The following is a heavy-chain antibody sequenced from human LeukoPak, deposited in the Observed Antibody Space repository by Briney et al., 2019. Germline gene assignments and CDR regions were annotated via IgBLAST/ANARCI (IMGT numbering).Heavy chain of an antibody. D-gene: IGHD2-2*01. V-gene: IGHV4-34*01. CDR2: INHSGST. J-gene: IGHJ4*02. CDR1: GGSFSGYY. Sequence: SETLSLTCAVYGGSFSGYYWSWIRQPPGKGLEWIGEINHSGSTNYNPSLKSRVTISVDTSKNQFSLKLSSVTAADTAVYYCARRGLVVPAAIHFDYWGQGTLVTVSS. CDR3: ARRGLVVPAAIHFDY.